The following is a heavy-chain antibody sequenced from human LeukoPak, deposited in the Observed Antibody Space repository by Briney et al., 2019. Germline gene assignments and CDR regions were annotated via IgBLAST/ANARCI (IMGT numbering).Heavy chain of an antibody. Sequence: GGCLRLSCAASGFTFSSYNMNWVRQAPGKGLEWVSYISSSSSTIYYADSVKGRFTISRDNAKNSLYLQMNSLRAEDTAVYYCARSGSYRLDYWGRGTLVTLS. CDR2: ISSSSSTI. CDR3: ARSGSYRLDY. J-gene: IGHJ4*02. CDR1: GFTFSSYN. V-gene: IGHV3-48*01. D-gene: IGHD1-26*01.